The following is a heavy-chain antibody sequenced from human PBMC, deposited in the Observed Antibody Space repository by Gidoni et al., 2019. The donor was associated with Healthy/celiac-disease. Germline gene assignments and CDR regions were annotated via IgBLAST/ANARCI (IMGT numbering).Heavy chain of an antibody. CDR3: AKAPLGGSSSFGLFYYYYGMDV. CDR2: ISGSGGST. D-gene: IGHD6-6*01. J-gene: IGHJ6*02. CDR1: GFTFSRSA. Sequence: EVHLLESGGGLVQPGGSLRLSCAASGFTFSRSAIRWVRQAPGTGLEWVSAISGSGGSTYYADSVKSRFTISRDNAKNTLYLQMNSLRAEDTAVYYCAKAPLGGSSSFGLFYYYYGMDVWGQGTTVTVSS. V-gene: IGHV3-23*01.